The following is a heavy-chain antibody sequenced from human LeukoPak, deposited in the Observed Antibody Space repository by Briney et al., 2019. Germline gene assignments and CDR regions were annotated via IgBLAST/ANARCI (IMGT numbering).Heavy chain of an antibody. CDR2: TYYRSKWFN. J-gene: IGHJ3*02. V-gene: IGHV6-1*01. CDR1: GDSVSSNSAA. D-gene: IGHD5-12*01. CDR3: VRDSGYGLDAFDI. Sequence: SQTLSLTCAISGDSVSSNSAAWNWIRQSLSRGLEWLGRTYYRSKWFNDYHLSMKSRITIQVDTFENHFSLQLKSVTPEDTAVYYCVRDSGYGLDAFDIWGQGTKVTVSS.